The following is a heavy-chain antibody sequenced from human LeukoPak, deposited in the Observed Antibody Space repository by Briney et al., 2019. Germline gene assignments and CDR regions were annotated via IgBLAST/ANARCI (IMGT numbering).Heavy chain of an antibody. V-gene: IGHV5-51*01. CDR1: GYSFTSYW. J-gene: IGHJ4*02. CDR2: IYLGDSDT. CDR3: ARSGYCSGGSCYGLFDY. D-gene: IGHD2-15*01. Sequence: GESLKISCKGSGYSFTSYWIGRVRQMPGKGLEWMGIIYLGDSDTRYSPSFQGQVTISADKSISTAYLQWSSLKASDTAMYYCARSGYCSGGSCYGLFDYWGQGTLVTVSS.